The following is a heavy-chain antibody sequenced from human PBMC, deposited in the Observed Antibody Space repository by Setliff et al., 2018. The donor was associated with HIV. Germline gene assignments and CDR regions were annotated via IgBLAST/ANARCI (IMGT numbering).Heavy chain of an antibody. D-gene: IGHD3-22*01. V-gene: IGHV3-30-3*01. CDR2: ISYDGGNK. Sequence: PGGSLRLSCAASGFTFRSHGLHWVRQAPGKGLEWAAVISYDGGNKYYAESVKGRFTISRDNSKKTLYLEMNGLKPEDTAVYYCVRVSGMITSERAKYFDYWGQGALVTVSS. CDR1: GFTFRSHG. J-gene: IGHJ4*02. CDR3: VRVSGMITSERAKYFDY.